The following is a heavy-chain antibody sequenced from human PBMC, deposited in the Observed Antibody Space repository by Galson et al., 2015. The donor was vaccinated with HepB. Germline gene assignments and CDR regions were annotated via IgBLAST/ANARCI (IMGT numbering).Heavy chain of an antibody. J-gene: IGHJ4*02. CDR2: INPSGGST. CDR1: GYTLTSYY. V-gene: IGHV1-46*03. Sequence: SVKVSCKASGYTLTSYYMHWVRQAPGQGLEWMGIINPSGGSTSYAQKFQGRVTMTRDTSTSTVYMELSSLRSEDTAVYYCARVWAEGSSRIVGNFDYWGQGTLVTVSS. D-gene: IGHD6-13*01. CDR3: ARVWAEGSSRIVGNFDY.